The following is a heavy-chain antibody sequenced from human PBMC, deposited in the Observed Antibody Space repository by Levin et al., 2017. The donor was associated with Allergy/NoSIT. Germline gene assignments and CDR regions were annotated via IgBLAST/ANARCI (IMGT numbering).Heavy chain of an antibody. CDR2: IYSGGST. Sequence: GGSLRLSCAASGFTVSSNYMSWVRQAPGKGLEWVSVIYSGGSTYYADSVKGRFTISRDNSKNTLYLQMNSLRAEDTAVYYCARARGIAVAGTSSYYGMDVWGQGTTVTVSS. CDR3: ARARGIAVAGTSSYYGMDV. D-gene: IGHD6-19*01. V-gene: IGHV3-53*01. J-gene: IGHJ6*02. CDR1: GFTVSSNY.